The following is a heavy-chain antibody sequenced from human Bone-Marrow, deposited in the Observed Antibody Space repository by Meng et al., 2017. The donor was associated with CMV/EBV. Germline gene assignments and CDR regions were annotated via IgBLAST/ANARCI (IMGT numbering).Heavy chain of an antibody. CDR1: GLSLVAYG. CDR3: ARDPYCGGDCYFDY. V-gene: IGHV3-20*03. CDR2: INWNGGST. Sequence: SGLSLVAYGLSWVHRPTGMGLEWVSGINWNGGSTGYADSVKGRFTISRDNAKSSLYLQMNSLRAEDTALYYCARDPYCGGDCYFDYWGQGTLVTVSS. D-gene: IGHD2-21*01. J-gene: IGHJ4*02.